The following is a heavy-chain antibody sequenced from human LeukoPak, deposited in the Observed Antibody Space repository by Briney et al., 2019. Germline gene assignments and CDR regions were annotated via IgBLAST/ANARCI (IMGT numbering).Heavy chain of an antibody. CDR3: ARGPITMVRGVFMDV. CDR1: GGSFSGYY. V-gene: IGHV4-34*01. D-gene: IGHD3-10*01. J-gene: IGHJ6*03. Sequence: SETLSLTCAVYGGSFSGYYWSWIRQSPGKGLEWIGEINHSGSTNYNPSLKSRVTISVDTSKNQFSLKLSSVTAADTAVYYCARGPITMVRGVFMDVWGKGTTVTISS. CDR2: INHSGST.